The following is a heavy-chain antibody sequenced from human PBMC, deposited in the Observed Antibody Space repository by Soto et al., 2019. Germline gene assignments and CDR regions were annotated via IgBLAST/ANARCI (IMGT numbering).Heavy chain of an antibody. CDR3: ARTSSGTRGGFDP. CDR2: INPNNGNT. V-gene: IGHV1-8*01. J-gene: IGHJ5*02. D-gene: IGHD1-1*01. CDR1: GYTFTSYD. Sequence: ASVKVSCKASGYTFTSYDINWVRQATGQGLEWMGWINPNNGNTGYAQKFQGRVTMTRSTSISTAYMQLSSLRSDDTAVYFCARTSSGTRGGFDPWGQGTLVTVSS.